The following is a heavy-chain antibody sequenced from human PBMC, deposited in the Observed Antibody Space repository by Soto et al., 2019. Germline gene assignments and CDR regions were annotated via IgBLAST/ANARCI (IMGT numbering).Heavy chain of an antibody. J-gene: IGHJ4*02. V-gene: IGHV4-34*01. D-gene: IGHD3-3*01. CDR3: AREKLRALFAY. CDR2: INHSGST. Sequence: SETLSLTCAFYGGSFSGYYWTWIRQPPGTGLEWIGEINHSGSTNYNPSLKSRVTISVDTSKNQFSLKLTSVTAADTAVYYCAREKLRALFAYGARGTLDPVSS. CDR1: GGSFSGYY.